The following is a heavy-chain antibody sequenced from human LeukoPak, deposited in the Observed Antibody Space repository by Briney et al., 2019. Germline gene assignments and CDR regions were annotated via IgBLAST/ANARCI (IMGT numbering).Heavy chain of an antibody. CDR1: GYSFTNYW. V-gene: IGHV5-51*01. D-gene: IGHD3-16*01. J-gene: IGHJ3*02. CDR3: ARSYYDATRGAFDI. CDR2: IYPGDSDT. Sequence: GESLKISCKGSGYSFTNYWIAWVGQMPGKGLEWMEIIYPGDSDTRYSPSFQGQVTISADKSISTAYLQWSSLKASDTAMFYCARSYYDATRGAFDIWGQGTMVTVSS.